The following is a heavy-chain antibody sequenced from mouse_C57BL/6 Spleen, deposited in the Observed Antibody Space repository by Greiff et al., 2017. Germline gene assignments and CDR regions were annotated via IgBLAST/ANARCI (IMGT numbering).Heavy chain of an antibody. CDR1: GYTFTDYE. V-gene: IGHV1-15*01. CDR3: TRGDTTVVAFDY. J-gene: IGHJ2*01. Sequence: VQLQQPGAELVRPGASVTLSCKASGYTFTDYEMHWVKQTPVHGLEWIGAIDPETGGTAYNQKFKGKAILTADKSSSTAYMELRSLTSEDSAVYYCTRGDTTVVAFDYWGQGTTLTVSS. D-gene: IGHD1-1*01. CDR2: IDPETGGT.